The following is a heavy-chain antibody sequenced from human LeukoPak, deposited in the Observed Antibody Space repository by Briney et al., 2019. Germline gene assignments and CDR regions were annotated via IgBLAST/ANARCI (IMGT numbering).Heavy chain of an antibody. Sequence: GGSLRLSCAASGFTFSNYNMNWVRQAPGKGLEWVSVISSSSRYIYYADSVKGRFTISRDNAKNSLYPQMNSLRAEDTAVYYCARVSTAVSLAIDYWGQGTLVTVST. CDR1: GFTFSNYN. J-gene: IGHJ4*02. V-gene: IGHV3-21*06. CDR3: ARVSTAVSLAIDY. CDR2: ISSSSRYI. D-gene: IGHD6-13*01.